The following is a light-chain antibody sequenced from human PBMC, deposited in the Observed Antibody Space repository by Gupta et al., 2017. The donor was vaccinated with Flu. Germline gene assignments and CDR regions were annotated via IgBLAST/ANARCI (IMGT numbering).Light chain of an antibody. CDR3: CSYAGTDWV. V-gene: IGLV2-11*01. J-gene: IGLJ3*02. CDR1: RSDVGGYNY. CDR2: DVS. Sequence: GTRSDVGGYNYVSWYQQRPGKAPKRMIYDVSKRPSGVPDRFSGSKSGNTASLTISGLQAEDEADYYCCSYAGTDWVFGGGTKLTVL.